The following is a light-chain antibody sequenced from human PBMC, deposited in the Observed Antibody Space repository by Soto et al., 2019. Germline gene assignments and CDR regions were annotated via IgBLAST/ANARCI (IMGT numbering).Light chain of an antibody. CDR2: GAS. CDR3: QQYGSSPKT. V-gene: IGKV3-20*01. J-gene: IGKJ1*01. CDR1: QSVSSY. Sequence: EVVLTQSPATLSLSPGGRATLSSRASQSVSSYLAWYQQKPGQATRLIIYGASNRATGIPDRFSGSGSGKDFTLTISRLEPEDVAVYYCQQYGSSPKTFGQGTKVDI.